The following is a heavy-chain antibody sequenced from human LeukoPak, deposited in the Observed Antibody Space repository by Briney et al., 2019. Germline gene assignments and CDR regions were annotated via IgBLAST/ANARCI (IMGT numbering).Heavy chain of an antibody. J-gene: IGHJ4*02. CDR2: ISGSGGST. CDR1: GFTFSSYG. V-gene: IGHV3-23*01. CDR3: AKVRGWELLRYYFDY. D-gene: IGHD1-26*01. Sequence: GGSLRLSCAASGFTFSSYGMHWVRQAPGKGLEWVSAISGSGGSTYYADSVKGRFTISRDNSKNTLYLQMNSLRAEDTAVYYCAKVRGWELLRYYFDYWGQGTLVTVSS.